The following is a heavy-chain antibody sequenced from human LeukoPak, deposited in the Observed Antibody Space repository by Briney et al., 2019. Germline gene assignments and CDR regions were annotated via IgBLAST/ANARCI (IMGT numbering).Heavy chain of an antibody. CDR1: DYTFTKYG. Sequence: ASVKVSCKASDYTFTKYGITWVRQAPGQGLEWMGWISAYNGNADYEKKLQGRVNMTTDTSPSTAYMELRSLRSDDTAVYYCARTAQYGSSWSDYWGQGTLVTVSS. V-gene: IGHV1-18*01. D-gene: IGHD6-13*01. CDR2: ISAYNGNA. CDR3: ARTAQYGSSWSDY. J-gene: IGHJ4*02.